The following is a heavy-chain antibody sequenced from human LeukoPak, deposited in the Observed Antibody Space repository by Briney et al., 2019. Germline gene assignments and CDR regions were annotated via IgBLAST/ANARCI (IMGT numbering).Heavy chain of an antibody. CDR1: GFTFSSFA. V-gene: IGHV3-23*01. D-gene: IGHD2-15*01. CDR3: AKYCSGVGCYSGLDY. J-gene: IGHJ4*02. CDR2: ISGSGGRT. Sequence: GGSLRLSCAASGFTFSSFAMSWVRQTPGKGLEWVSAISGSGGRTFYADSMKGRFTISRDNSKNTLYLHMNSLRAEDTAIYYCAKYCSGVGCYSGLDYWGQGALVTVSS.